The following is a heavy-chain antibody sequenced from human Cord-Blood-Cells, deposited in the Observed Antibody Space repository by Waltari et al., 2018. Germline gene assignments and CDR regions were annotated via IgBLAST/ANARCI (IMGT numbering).Heavy chain of an antibody. V-gene: IGHV3-21*01. CDR3: ARDTTGWFDP. J-gene: IGHJ5*02. CDR1: GFTCSSYS. D-gene: IGHD4-17*01. Sequence: EVQLVESGGGLVKPGGSLRLSCADSGFTCSSYSMNWVRQAPGKGLEWVSSISSSSSYIYYADSVKGRFTISRDNAKNSLYLQMNSLRAEDTAVYYCARDTTGWFDPWGQGTLVTVSS. CDR2: ISSSSSYI.